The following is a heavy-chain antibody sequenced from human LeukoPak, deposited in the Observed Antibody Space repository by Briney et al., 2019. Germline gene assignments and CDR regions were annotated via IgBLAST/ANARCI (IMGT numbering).Heavy chain of an antibody. CDR2: INPNSGGT. Sequence: ASVKVSCKASGYTFTGYYMHWVRQAPGQGLEWMGWINPNSGGTNYAQKFQGRVTMTRDTSISTAYMELRSLRSDDTAVYYCARDGQDSSEEGFDYWGQGTLVTVSS. J-gene: IGHJ4*02. D-gene: IGHD6-19*01. CDR3: ARDGQDSSEEGFDY. V-gene: IGHV1-2*02. CDR1: GYTFTGYY.